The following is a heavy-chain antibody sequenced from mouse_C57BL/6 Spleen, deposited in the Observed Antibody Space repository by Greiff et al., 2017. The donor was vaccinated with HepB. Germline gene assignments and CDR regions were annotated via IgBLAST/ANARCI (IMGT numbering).Heavy chain of an antibody. CDR2: IHPNSGST. D-gene: IGHD1-1*01. CDR3: ARHGSSGDWYFDV. Sequence: QVQLQQPGAELVKPGASVKLSCKASGYTFTSYWMHWVKQRPGQGLEWIGMIHPNSGSTNYNEKFKSKATLTVDKSSSTAYMQLSSLTSEDSAVYYCARHGSSGDWYFDVWGTGTTVTVSS. V-gene: IGHV1-64*01. J-gene: IGHJ1*03. CDR1: GYTFTSYW.